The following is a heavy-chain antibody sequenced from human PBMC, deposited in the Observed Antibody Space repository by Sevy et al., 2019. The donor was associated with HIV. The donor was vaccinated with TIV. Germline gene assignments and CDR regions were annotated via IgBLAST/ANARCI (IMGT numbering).Heavy chain of an antibody. J-gene: IGHJ4*02. Sequence: GGSLRLSCAASGFTFSYYNMNWVRQAPGKGLEWVSSISSGSSYVYHADAGKGRFTISRDNAKNSLYLQMNSLRTEDTAVYYCASPLHYYDSPSAYWGQGTQVTVSS. V-gene: IGHV3-21*01. D-gene: IGHD3-22*01. CDR3: ASPLHYYDSPSAY. CDR2: ISSGSSYV. CDR1: GFTFSYYN.